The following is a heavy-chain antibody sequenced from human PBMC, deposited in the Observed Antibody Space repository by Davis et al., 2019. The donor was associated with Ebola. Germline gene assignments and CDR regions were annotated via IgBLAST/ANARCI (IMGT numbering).Heavy chain of an antibody. J-gene: IGHJ4*02. CDR3: AREGGSTSYFDY. V-gene: IGHV4-59*02. Sequence: MPGGSLRLSCAASGFTVSSNHMSWVRQAPGQGLEWIGCIYYRVSTYYNPSLKSRVTIAVATSKNQFSLKLSTVTATETAVYYCAREGGSTSYFDYWGQGTLVTVSS. D-gene: IGHD1-26*01. CDR1: GFTVSSNH. CDR2: IYYRVST.